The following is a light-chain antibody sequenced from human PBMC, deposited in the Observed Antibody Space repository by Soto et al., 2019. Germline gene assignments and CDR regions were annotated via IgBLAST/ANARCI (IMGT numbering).Light chain of an antibody. Sequence: EIVLTQSPATLSLSPGERATLSCRASQSVSSSLAWFQQRPGQAPRLLIYGVSNRATGVPARFSGSGSGTNFTLTISSLEPEDVAVYYCKQRSNWPRTFGQGTKVEIK. J-gene: IGKJ1*01. CDR1: QSVSSS. V-gene: IGKV3-11*01. CDR2: GVS. CDR3: KQRSNWPRT.